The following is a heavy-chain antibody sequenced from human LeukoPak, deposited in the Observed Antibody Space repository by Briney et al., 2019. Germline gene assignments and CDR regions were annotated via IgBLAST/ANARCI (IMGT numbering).Heavy chain of an antibody. Sequence: RTSETLSLTCTVSGYSISSGYYWGLIRPPPGKGLGWSVSNYNSGSTYNNPSLKSRATISVDTTKNQFSLKLRTVSAADTAMYYCARAYSSSWYYNWFDPWGQGTLVTVSS. D-gene: IGHD6-13*01. CDR2: NYNSGST. V-gene: IGHV4-38-2*02. J-gene: IGHJ5*02. CDR3: ARAYSSSWYYNWFDP. CDR1: GYSISSGYY.